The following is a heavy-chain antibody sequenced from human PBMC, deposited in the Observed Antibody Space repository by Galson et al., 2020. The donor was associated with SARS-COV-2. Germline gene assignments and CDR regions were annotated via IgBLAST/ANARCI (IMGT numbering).Heavy chain of an antibody. CDR2: ISWNSDSI. V-gene: IGHV3-9*01. D-gene: IGHD1-26*01. J-gene: IGHJ4*02. CDR1: GFTFGNYA. Sequence: SLKISCVASGFTFGNYAMHWVRQVPGKGLEWVARISWNSDSIGYADPVKGRFTIYRDNAKNSLYLQMNSLRPDDTAVYYCTKDPGSYYSHSFDYWGRGTLVTVSS. CDR3: TKDPGSYYSHSFDY.